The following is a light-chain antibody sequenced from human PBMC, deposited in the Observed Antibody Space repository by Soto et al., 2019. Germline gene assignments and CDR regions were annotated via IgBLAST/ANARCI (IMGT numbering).Light chain of an antibody. Sequence: EIVMTQSPATLSASPGERATLSCRASQSIGSTYLAWYQQRPGQVPRLLISGTSTRATGIPDRFTGSGSGTDFTLTISSLEPEGFAVYYRQQRSSWITFGQGTRLEIK. CDR2: GTS. J-gene: IGKJ5*01. CDR1: QSIGSTY. V-gene: IGKV3D-20*02. CDR3: QQRSSWIT.